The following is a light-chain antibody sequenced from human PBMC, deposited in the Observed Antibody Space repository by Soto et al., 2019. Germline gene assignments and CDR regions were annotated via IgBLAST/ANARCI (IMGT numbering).Light chain of an antibody. V-gene: IGKV4-1*01. J-gene: IGKJ4*01. CDR3: QQYFGTPF. CDR2: WAS. Sequence: DIVVTQSPDSLAVSLGERATINCKSSQSLYSSNNKNYLAWYQQKPGQSPQLLIYWASTRESGVPDRFSGSGSGTDFTLTISSLQAEDVAVYYCQQYFGTPFFGGGTKVEIK. CDR1: QSLYSSNNKNY.